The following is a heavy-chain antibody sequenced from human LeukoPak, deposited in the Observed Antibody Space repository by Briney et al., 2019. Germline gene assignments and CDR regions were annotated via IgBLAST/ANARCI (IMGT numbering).Heavy chain of an antibody. CDR1: GGSISSGGYY. Sequence: SQTLSLTCTVSGGSISSGGYYWSWIRQHPGKGLEWIGYIYYSASTYYNPSLKSRVTISVDTSKNQFSLKLSSVTAADTAVYYCAAGIAAAVPFDYWGQGTLVTVSS. J-gene: IGHJ4*02. CDR2: IYYSAST. CDR3: AAGIAAAVPFDY. V-gene: IGHV4-31*03. D-gene: IGHD6-13*01.